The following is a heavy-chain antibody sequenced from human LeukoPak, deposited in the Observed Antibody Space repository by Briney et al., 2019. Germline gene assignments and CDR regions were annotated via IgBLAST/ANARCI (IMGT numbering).Heavy chain of an antibody. Sequence: SETLSLTCAVYGGSFSGYYWSWIRQPPGKGLEWIGEINHSGSTNYNPSLKSRVTISVDTSKNQFSLKLSSVTAADTAVYYCAREVGGDFDALDYWGQGTLVTVSS. D-gene: IGHD4-17*01. V-gene: IGHV4-34*01. J-gene: IGHJ4*02. CDR3: AREVGGDFDALDY. CDR1: GGSFSGYY. CDR2: INHSGST.